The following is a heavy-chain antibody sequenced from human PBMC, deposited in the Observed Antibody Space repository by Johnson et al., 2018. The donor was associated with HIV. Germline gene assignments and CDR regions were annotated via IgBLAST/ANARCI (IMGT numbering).Heavy chain of an antibody. CDR3: AKDVGDGYNRWGAFDF. V-gene: IGHV3-48*01. CDR2: ISSSGSTI. Sequence: VQLVESGGGLVQPGGSLRLSCAASGFTFSSYWMSWVRQAPGKWLEWVSYISSSGSTIYYTDSVKGRFTISRDNSKNTLYLQMSSLRAEDAALYHCAKDVGDGYNRWGAFDFWGQGTMVTVSS. J-gene: IGHJ3*01. CDR1: GFTFSSYW. D-gene: IGHD5-24*01.